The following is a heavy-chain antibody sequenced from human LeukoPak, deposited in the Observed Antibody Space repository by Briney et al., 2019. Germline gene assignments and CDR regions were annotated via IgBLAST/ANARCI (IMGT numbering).Heavy chain of an antibody. D-gene: IGHD6-13*01. CDR3: ASGGRISAANWFDP. V-gene: IGHV4-4*07. J-gene: IGHJ5*02. CDR2: VYPSGRT. CDR1: GGSINTYY. Sequence: SETLSVTCTVSGGSINTYYWSWIRQPGGKGLEWIGRVYPSGRTSYNPSLENRVTMSVDTSKKQFSLKLRSVTAADTAVYYCASGGRISAANWFDPWGQGTLVTVSS.